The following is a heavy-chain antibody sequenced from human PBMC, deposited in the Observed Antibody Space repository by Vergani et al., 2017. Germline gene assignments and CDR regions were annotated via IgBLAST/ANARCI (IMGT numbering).Heavy chain of an antibody. CDR3: AREPEIVVVPNWFDP. Sequence: VQLQQSCPGLVNPSQTLSLTCSVSGVSIPGGSYYWNRMRSSAEKGLEWVSSISSSCSYIHYADSVKGRFTISRDNAKNSVYLQMNGLSAEDTAVYYCAREPEIVVVPNWFDPWGQGTLVTVSS. CDR2: ISSSCSYI. J-gene: IGHJ5*02. V-gene: IGHV3-21*01. D-gene: IGHD3-22*01. CDR1: GVSIPGGSYY.